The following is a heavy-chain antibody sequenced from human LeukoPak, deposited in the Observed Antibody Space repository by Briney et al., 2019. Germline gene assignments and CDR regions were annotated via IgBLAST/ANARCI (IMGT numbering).Heavy chain of an antibody. CDR3: ARENIGYCSSTSCPHFEY. CDR2: INPNSGGT. V-gene: IGHV1-2*02. CDR1: GYTFNDYY. Sequence: ASVKVSCKASGYTFNDYYMHWVRQAPGQGLEWMGWINPNSGGTNYAQKFQGRVTMTRDTSISTAYMDLSRLRSDDTAVYYCARENIGYCSSTSCPHFEYWGQGTLVTVSS. J-gene: IGHJ4*02. D-gene: IGHD2-2*01.